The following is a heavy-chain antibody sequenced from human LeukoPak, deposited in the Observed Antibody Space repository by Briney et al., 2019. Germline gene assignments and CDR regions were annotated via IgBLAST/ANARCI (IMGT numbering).Heavy chain of an antibody. Sequence: SETLSLTCTVSGGSISSYYWSWIRQPPGKGLEWIGYIYYSGSTNYNPSLKSRVTISVDTSKNQFSLRLSSVTAGDTAVYYCARVLVAADTADNWFDPWGQGTLVTVSS. J-gene: IGHJ5*02. CDR1: GGSISSYY. CDR2: IYYSGST. CDR3: ARVLVAADTADNWFDP. V-gene: IGHV4-59*01. D-gene: IGHD2-15*01.